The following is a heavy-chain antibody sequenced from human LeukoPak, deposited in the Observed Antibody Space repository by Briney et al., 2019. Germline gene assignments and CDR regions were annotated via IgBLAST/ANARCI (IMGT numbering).Heavy chain of an antibody. CDR1: GGSITSGGYY. Sequence: PSQTLSLTCSVSGGSITSGGYYWSWIRHYPGKGLEWIGYIHYSGSTYYNPSLQSQVTISLDRSQNQFSLELSSLTAADTAVYYCARGGGYCSGGSCYDYWGQGTLVTVSS. J-gene: IGHJ4*02. V-gene: IGHV4-31*01. CDR2: IHYSGST. CDR3: ARGGGYCSGGSCYDY. D-gene: IGHD2-15*01.